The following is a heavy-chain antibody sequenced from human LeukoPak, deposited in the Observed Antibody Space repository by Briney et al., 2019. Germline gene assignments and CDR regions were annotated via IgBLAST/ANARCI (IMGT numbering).Heavy chain of an antibody. CDR2: INPNSGGT. CDR1: GYTFTCYY. CDR3: TREHGYCSSTSCRDYYYYYMDV. D-gene: IGHD2-2*03. J-gene: IGHJ6*03. V-gene: IGHV1-2*02. Sequence: GASVKVSCKASGYTFTCYYMHWVRQAPGQGLEWMGWINPNSGGTNYAQKFQGRVTMTRDTSISTAYMELSRLRSDDTAVYYCTREHGYCSSTSCRDYYYYYMDVWGKGTTVTVSS.